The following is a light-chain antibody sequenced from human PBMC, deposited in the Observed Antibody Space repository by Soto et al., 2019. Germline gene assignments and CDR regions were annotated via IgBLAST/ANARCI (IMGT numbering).Light chain of an antibody. CDR2: ANS. CDR3: QSYDTSLSGSGV. Sequence: QSVLTQPPSVSGAPGQRVTISCTGSSSNIGAGYDVHWYQQRPGAAPRLLIFANSDRPSGVPDRFSGSKSDTSASLTIAGLQAEDEADYYCQSYDTSLSGSGVFGTGTKVTVL. CDR1: SSNIGAGYD. J-gene: IGLJ1*01. V-gene: IGLV1-40*01.